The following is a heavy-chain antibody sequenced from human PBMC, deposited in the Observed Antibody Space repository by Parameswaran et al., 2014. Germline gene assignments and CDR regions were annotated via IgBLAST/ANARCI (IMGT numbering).Heavy chain of an antibody. D-gene: IGHD3-3*01. CDR2: ISYDGSNK. V-gene: IGHV3-30*01. Sequence: AMPGVRQAPGKGLEWVAVISYDGSNKYYADSVKGRFTISRDNSKNTLYLQMNSLRAEDTAVYYCARDEWFTYYYYYGMDVWGQGTTVTVSS. CDR3: ARDEWFTYYYYYGMDV. CDR1: A. J-gene: IGHJ6*02.